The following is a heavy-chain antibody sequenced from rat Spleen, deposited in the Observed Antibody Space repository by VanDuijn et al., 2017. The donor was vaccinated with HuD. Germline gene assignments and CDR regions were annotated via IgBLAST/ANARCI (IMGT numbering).Heavy chain of an antibody. D-gene: IGHD2-7*01. CDR2: ISPSGSIT. V-gene: IGHV5-19*01. CDR3: ATDGSRISRFAY. CDR1: GFTFTNYG. Sequence: EVQLVESGGGLVQPGRSMKLSCAASGFTFTNYGMHWIRQAPTNGLEWVASISPSGSITHYRDSVKGRFTISRDNARSTLYLQMDSLRSEDTATYYCATDGSRISRFAYWGQGTLVTVSS. J-gene: IGHJ3*01.